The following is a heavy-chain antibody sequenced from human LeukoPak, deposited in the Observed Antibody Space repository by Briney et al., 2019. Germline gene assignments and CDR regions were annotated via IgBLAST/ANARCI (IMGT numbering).Heavy chain of an antibody. CDR1: GGTFSSYA. CDR2: IIPILGIA. D-gene: IGHD6-13*01. Sequence: GSSVKVSCKASGGTFSSYAISWVRQAPGQGLEWMGRIIPILGIANYAQKFQGRVTITADKSTSTAYMGLSSLRSEDTAVYYCARASPIAAAGTLDYWGQGTLVTVSS. CDR3: ARASPIAAAGTLDY. J-gene: IGHJ4*02. V-gene: IGHV1-69*04.